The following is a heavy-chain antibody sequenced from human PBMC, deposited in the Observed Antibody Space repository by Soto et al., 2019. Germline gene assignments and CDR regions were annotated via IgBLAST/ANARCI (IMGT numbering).Heavy chain of an antibody. CDR2: ISPYNANT. CDR3: AVRGSDTSKGLLG. Sequence: GASVKVSCKDSGYSFLYYAISWVRQAPGQGLEWLGWISPYNANTKYGERVQGRVTITTDTATSTAYLELRSLTSDDTAVYYCAVRGSDTSKGLLGWGQGTLVTVSS. J-gene: IGHJ4*02. D-gene: IGHD6-19*01. CDR1: GYSFLYYA. V-gene: IGHV1-18*01.